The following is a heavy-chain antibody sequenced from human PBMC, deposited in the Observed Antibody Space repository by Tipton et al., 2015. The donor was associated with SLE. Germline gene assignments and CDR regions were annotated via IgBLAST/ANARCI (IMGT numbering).Heavy chain of an antibody. CDR3: ARETVYGGNSPFGY. CDR2: MKYTGTEE. V-gene: IGHV3-7*01. D-gene: IGHD4-23*01. Sequence: GSLRLSCAASRFTFSSYWMSWVRQAPGKGLEWVANMKYTGTEEYYLDSVKGRFTISRDNAKYSLYLQMNSLTAEDTGVYYCARETVYGGNSPFGYWGQGTLVTVSS. J-gene: IGHJ4*02. CDR1: RFTFSSYW.